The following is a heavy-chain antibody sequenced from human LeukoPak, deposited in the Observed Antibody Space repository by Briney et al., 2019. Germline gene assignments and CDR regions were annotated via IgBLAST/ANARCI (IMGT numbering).Heavy chain of an antibody. CDR1: GGSISSGSYY. Sequence: PSETLSLTCTVSGGSISSGSYYGRWVRQPAGRGVEWIGRIYTRGSTNKNPSLKSRVTISVDTSKNQFSLKMSSVTAADTAVYYCAREFTIFGAFDIWGQGTMVTVSS. CDR2: IYTRGST. J-gene: IGHJ3*02. CDR3: AREFTIFGAFDI. D-gene: IGHD3-3*01. V-gene: IGHV4-61*02.